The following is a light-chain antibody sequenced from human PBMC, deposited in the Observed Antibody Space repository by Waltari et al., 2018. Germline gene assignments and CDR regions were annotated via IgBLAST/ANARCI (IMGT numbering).Light chain of an antibody. V-gene: IGKV1-17*03. J-gene: IGKJ4*01. CDR1: QDITNH. Sequence: DMQMPQSPSAMSASVGDRVTITCRASQDITNHLAWFQQKPGKAPKRLIYGASSLQSGVPSRFNGSGSGTEFTLTISGLQPEDFGSYYCLQYFKYPVAFGGGTKVEIK. CDR3: LQYFKYPVA. CDR2: GAS.